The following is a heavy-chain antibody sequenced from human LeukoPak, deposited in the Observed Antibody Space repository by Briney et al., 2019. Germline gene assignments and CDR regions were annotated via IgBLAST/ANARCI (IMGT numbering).Heavy chain of an antibody. J-gene: IGHJ4*02. Sequence: GGSLRLSCAASGFTFSSYWMSWVRQAPGKGLEWVANIKQDGSEKYYVDSVKGRFTISRDNAKNSLYLQMNSLRTEDTAVYYCASSRWIQLGGYDYWGQGTLVTVSS. CDR2: IKQDGSEK. D-gene: IGHD5-18*01. V-gene: IGHV3-7*01. CDR3: ASSRWIQLGGYDY. CDR1: GFTFSSYW.